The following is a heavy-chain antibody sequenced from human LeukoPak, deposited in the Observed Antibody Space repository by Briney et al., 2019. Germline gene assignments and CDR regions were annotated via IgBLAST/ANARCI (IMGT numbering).Heavy chain of an antibody. Sequence: ASVKVSCKASGYTFTSYDINWVRQATGQGLEWMGWMNPNSGNTGYVQKFQGRVTMTRNTSISTAYMELSSPRSEDTAVYYCARQGGSYPTVDYWGQGTLVTVSS. CDR2: MNPNSGNT. V-gene: IGHV1-8*01. CDR3: ARQGGSYPTVDY. J-gene: IGHJ4*02. CDR1: GYTFTSYD. D-gene: IGHD1-26*01.